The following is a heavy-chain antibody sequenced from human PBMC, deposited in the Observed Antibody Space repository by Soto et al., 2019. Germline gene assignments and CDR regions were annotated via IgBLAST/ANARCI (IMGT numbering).Heavy chain of an antibody. D-gene: IGHD1-26*01. Sequence: SETLSLTCTVSGGSISSGGYYWSWLRQHPGKGLEWIGYIHSSGSTYFNPSLKSRVTISADTSKNQFSLKLSSVTAADAAVYYCARTGGSFFDLWGQGTPVTVSS. CDR2: IHSSGST. J-gene: IGHJ4*02. CDR3: ARTGGSFFDL. V-gene: IGHV4-31*03. CDR1: GGSISSGGYY.